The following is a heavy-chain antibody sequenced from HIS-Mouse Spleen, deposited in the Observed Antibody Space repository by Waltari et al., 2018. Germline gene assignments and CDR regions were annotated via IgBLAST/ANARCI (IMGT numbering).Heavy chain of an antibody. J-gene: IGHJ2*01. CDR1: GGSISSSSYS. Sequence: QLQLQESGPGLVKPSAPLSLTCPVSGGSISSSSYSWGWIRQPPGKGLEWIGSIYYSGSTYYNPSLKSRVTISVDTSKNQFSLKLSSVTAADTAVYYCAREIPYSSSWYDWYFDLWGRGTLVTVSS. CDR2: IYYSGST. CDR3: AREIPYSSSWYDWYFDL. V-gene: IGHV4-39*07. D-gene: IGHD6-13*01.